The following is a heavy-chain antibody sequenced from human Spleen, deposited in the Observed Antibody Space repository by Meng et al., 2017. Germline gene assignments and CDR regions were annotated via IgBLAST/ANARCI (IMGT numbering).Heavy chain of an antibody. Sequence: SETLSLTCVVSGGSFSDYYWSWIRQPPGKGLEWIGEINHSGSTNYNPSLESRATISVDTSQNNLSLKLSSVTAADSAVYYCARGQTRYASSGYDSVGYWGQGTLVTVSS. CDR3: ARGQTRYASSGYDSVGY. D-gene: IGHD5-12*01. J-gene: IGHJ4*02. CDR2: INHSGST. V-gene: IGHV4-34*01. CDR1: GGSFSDYY.